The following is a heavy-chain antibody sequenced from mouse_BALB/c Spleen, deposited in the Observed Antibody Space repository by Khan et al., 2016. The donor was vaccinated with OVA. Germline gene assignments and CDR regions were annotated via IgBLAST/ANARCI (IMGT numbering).Heavy chain of an antibody. J-gene: IGHJ1*01. CDR3: ARNYYDDTEYFDV. CDR2: ISSGGST. D-gene: IGHD1-1*01. Sequence: EVELVESGGGLVKPGGSLKLSCAASGFTFSSYAMSWVRQTPEKRLEWVASISSGGSTYYPASVKGRFTISRDNARNILYLQMSSLRSEDTAIYYCARNYYDDTEYFDVWGAGTTVTVSS. V-gene: IGHV5-6-5*01. CDR1: GFTFSSYA.